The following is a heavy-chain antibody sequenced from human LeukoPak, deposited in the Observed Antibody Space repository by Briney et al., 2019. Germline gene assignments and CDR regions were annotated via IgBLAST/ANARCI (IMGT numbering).Heavy chain of an antibody. V-gene: IGHV3-74*01. D-gene: IGHD3-16*01. CDR2: IKTDGTYT. Sequence: AGGSLRLSCAASGFTFSRYWMHWVRQAPGEGLVWVSRIKTDGTYTSNADSVKGRFTISRDNAKDSLFLQMNSLRTEDTGVYYCARDSYGWHDRWDYWGLGTQVIVSS. CDR3: ARDSYGWHDRWDY. CDR1: GFTFSRYW. J-gene: IGHJ4*02.